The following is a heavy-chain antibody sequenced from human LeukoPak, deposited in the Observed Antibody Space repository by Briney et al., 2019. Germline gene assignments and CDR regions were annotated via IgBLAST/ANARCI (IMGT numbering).Heavy chain of an antibody. J-gene: IGHJ4*02. V-gene: IGHV3-23*01. CDR3: AKDMTTVTYTSDY. D-gene: IGHD4-17*01. Sequence: AGGSLRLSCAASGFTFSSYAMSWVRQAPGKGLEWVSAISGSSGSTYYADSVKGRFTISRDNSKNTLYLQMNSLRAEDTAVYYCAKDMTTVTYTSDYWGQGTLVTVSS. CDR1: GFTFSSYA. CDR2: ISGSSGST.